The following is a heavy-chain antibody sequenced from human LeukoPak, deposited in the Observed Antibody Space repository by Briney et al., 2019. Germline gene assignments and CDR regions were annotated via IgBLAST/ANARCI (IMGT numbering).Heavy chain of an antibody. CDR1: GFTFSNCG. V-gene: IGHV3-30*18. D-gene: IGHD3-10*01. CDR3: VKEQGSGYYSTADY. J-gene: IGHJ4*02. CDR2: ITYDGETR. Sequence: GGSLRLSCAASGFTFSNCGMHWVRQAPGKGLEWVGVITYDGETRYFEDSVKGRVTISRDTSKSTLYLQMNSLGAADTAVYYCVKEQGSGYYSTADYWGQGTLVTVSS.